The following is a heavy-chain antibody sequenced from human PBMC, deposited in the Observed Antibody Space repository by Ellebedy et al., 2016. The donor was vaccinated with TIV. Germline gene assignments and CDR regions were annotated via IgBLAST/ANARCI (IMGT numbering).Heavy chain of an antibody. V-gene: IGHV1-2*02. CDR3: AREKDY. J-gene: IGHJ4*02. Sequence: ASVKVSXXASGYSFTAYYMHWVRQAPGQGFEYMGWIDPNSGGTNFVEKFQGRVTVTRDTSINSAYMKLSRLTSDDTAVYYCAREKDYWGQGTLVTVSS. CDR2: IDPNSGGT. CDR1: GYSFTAYY.